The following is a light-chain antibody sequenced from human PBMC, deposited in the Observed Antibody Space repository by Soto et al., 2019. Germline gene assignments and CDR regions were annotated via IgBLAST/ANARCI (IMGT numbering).Light chain of an antibody. V-gene: IGKV3-20*01. Sequence: IVLTQSPGTLSLSPGERATLSCRASQSVSSSYLAWYQQKPGQAPRLLIYGASSRATGIPDRFSGRGSGTDFTLTISRLEPEDFAVYYCQQYGSSLRTFGQGTKV. CDR2: GAS. CDR3: QQYGSSLRT. CDR1: QSVSSSY. J-gene: IGKJ1*01.